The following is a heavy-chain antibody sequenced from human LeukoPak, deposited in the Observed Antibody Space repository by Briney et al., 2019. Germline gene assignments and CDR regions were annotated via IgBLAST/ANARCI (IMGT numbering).Heavy chain of an antibody. CDR3: TTEVLEGATDGTFDI. D-gene: IGHD1-26*01. V-gene: IGHV3-23*01. CDR1: GFTFSSYA. J-gene: IGHJ3*02. CDR2: ISGSGGST. Sequence: GGSLRLSCSASGFTFSSYAMSWVRQAPGKGLELVSAISGSGGSTYYAYSLKGRFTISRDNSKNTLYLQMNSLRAEDTAVYYCTTEVLEGATDGTFDIWGQGTMVTVSS.